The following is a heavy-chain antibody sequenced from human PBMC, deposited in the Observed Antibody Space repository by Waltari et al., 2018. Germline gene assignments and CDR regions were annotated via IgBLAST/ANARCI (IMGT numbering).Heavy chain of an antibody. Sequence: QVQLRESGPGLVRSSETLSLTCTVSGHSVNNDFYWAWIRQSPGGGLAWIASIYHTGSSHYNSSLKSRVSSSTDMSTKQFFLTLTHLTAADTAVYYCAEEGNTTAGLFDSWGQGTLVTVSS. D-gene: IGHD6-25*01. CDR1: GHSVNNDFY. V-gene: IGHV4-38-2*02. CDR3: AEEGNTTAGLFDS. J-gene: IGHJ4*02. CDR2: IYHTGSS.